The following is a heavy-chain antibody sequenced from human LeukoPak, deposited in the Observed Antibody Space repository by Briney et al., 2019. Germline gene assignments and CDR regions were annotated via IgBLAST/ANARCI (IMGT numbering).Heavy chain of an antibody. Sequence: SETLSLTCTVSGGSISSNSYCWVRMRQSPGQGLIWIRSIYYSGDTNYNPSLKSRVTISLDTSENQFSLKLMSVTAADTAVYYCARELILWSSPNWFDPWGQGTLVTVSS. CDR1: GGSISSNSYC. D-gene: IGHD3-10*01. J-gene: IGHJ5*02. V-gene: IGHV4-39*07. CDR2: IYYSGDT. CDR3: ARELILWSSPNWFDP.